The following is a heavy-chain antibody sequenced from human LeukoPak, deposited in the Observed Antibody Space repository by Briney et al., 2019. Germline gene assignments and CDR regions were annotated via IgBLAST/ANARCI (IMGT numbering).Heavy chain of an antibody. Sequence: GRSLRLSCAASGFTFSSYAMHWDRQAPGKGLEWVAVISYDGSNKYYADSVKGRFTISRDNSKNTLYLQMNSLRAEDTAVYYCAREEVEAFDIWGQGTMVTVSS. CDR2: ISYDGSNK. CDR3: AREEVEAFDI. J-gene: IGHJ3*02. CDR1: GFTFSSYA. V-gene: IGHV3-30-3*01.